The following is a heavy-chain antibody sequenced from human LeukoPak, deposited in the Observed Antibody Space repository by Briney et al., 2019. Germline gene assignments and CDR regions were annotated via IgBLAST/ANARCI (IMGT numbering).Heavy chain of an antibody. CDR3: ARVGLDLRSSSVFDH. J-gene: IGHJ4*02. CDR2: IYYSGST. Sequence: SQTLSLTCTVSGASINSGDFFWSWIRQAPGQGLEWIGNIYYSGSTSSNPSLRSRTTLSVDTSKNEFSLRLRSVTAADTAVYYCARVGLDLRSSSVFDHWGQGTLVTVSS. D-gene: IGHD3-3*01. CDR1: GASINSGDFF. V-gene: IGHV4-30-4*08.